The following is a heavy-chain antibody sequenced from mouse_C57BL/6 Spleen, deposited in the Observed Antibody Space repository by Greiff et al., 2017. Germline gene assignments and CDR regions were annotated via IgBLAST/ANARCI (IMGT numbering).Heavy chain of an antibody. D-gene: IGHD2-3*01. J-gene: IGHJ2*01. CDR3: AREGNDGPDY. V-gene: IGHV1-19*01. Sequence: VQLKQSGPVLVKPGASVKMSCKASGYTFTDYYMNWVKQSHGKSLEWIGVINPYNGGTSYNQKFKGKATLTVDKSSSTAYMELNSLTSEDSAVYYCAREGNDGPDYWGQGTTLTVSS. CDR1: GYTFTDYY. CDR2: INPYNGGT.